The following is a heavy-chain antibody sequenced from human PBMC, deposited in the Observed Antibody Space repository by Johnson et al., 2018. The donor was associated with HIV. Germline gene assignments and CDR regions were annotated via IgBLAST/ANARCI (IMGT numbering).Heavy chain of an antibody. J-gene: IGHJ3*02. CDR1: GLTFSSYG. CDR3: ARMTTTVSHHDAFDI. D-gene: IGHD4-17*01. CDR2: ISYDGSNK. Sequence: QEKLVESGGGVVQPGQSLRLSCAASGLTFSSYGMHWVRQAPGKGLEWVALISYDGSNKYYADSVKGRFTISRDNSKNTLYLQMNSLRAEDTAVYYCARMTTTVSHHDAFDIRGQGTMVTVSS. V-gene: IGHV3-30*03.